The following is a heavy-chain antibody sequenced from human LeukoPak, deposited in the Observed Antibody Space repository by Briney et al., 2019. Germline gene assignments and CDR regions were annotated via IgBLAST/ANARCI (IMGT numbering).Heavy chain of an antibody. CDR1: GFTFSSYA. CDR3: ARDYYDSSGYYHLDY. V-gene: IGHV3-23*01. J-gene: IGHJ4*02. D-gene: IGHD3-22*01. Sequence: GGSLRLSCAASGFTFSSYAMSWFRPAPGKGLEWVSAISGSGGSTYYADSVKGRFTISRDNSKNTLYLQTNSLRAEDMAVYYCARDYYDSSGYYHLDYWGQGTLVTVSS. CDR2: ISGSGGST.